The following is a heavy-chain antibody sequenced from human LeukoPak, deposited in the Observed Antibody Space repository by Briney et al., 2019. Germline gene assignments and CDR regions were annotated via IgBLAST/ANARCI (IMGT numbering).Heavy chain of an antibody. CDR3: ARDDYDSVWGTYRKYNWFDP. CDR2: ISSSGSSI. CDR1: GFPFSTYD. D-gene: IGHD3-16*02. V-gene: IGHV3-48*03. Sequence: GGSLRLSCAASGFPFSTYDMNWVRQAPGKGLEWISFISSSGSSIFYSDSVGGRFTISRDNAKKSLYLQMNSLRAEDTAIYYCARDDYDSVWGTYRKYNWFDPWGQGTLVTVSS. J-gene: IGHJ5*02.